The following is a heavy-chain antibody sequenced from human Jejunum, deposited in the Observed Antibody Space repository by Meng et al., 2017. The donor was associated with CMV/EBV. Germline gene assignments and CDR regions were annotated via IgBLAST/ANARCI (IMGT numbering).Heavy chain of an antibody. Sequence: SGGSVSSGGFYWTWIRQHPGKGLGWIGYIYYSGSTYYNPSLKSRVIISVDTSKNQFSLKLNSVTAADTAVYYCARVRNVSGGNVDYWGQGTLVTVSS. D-gene: IGHD2-15*01. CDR2: IYYSGST. J-gene: IGHJ4*02. CDR3: ARVRNVSGGNVDY. CDR1: GGSVSSGGFY. V-gene: IGHV4-31*02.